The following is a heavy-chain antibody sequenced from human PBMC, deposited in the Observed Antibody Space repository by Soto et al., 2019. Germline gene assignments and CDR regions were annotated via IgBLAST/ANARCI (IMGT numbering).Heavy chain of an antibody. J-gene: IGHJ4*02. CDR2: VSFDGRTK. Sequence: SCAASGFTFSHFAMDWVRQAPGKGLEWVAIVSFDGRTKFYADSVKGRFTISRDNSQNTLYLEMNNLRIEDTAVYFCARQPRKCRSGNHLDSWCPGPLLTLSS. CDR1: GFTFSHFA. D-gene: IGHD3-3*01. CDR3: ARQPRKCRSGNHLDS. V-gene: IGHV3-30*04.